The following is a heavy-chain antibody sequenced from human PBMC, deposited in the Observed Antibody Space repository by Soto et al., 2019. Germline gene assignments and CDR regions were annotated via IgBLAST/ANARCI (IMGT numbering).Heavy chain of an antibody. D-gene: IGHD2-15*01. CDR3: ARAEIAAEFDC. CDR2: IIPFIGTT. J-gene: IGHJ4*02. CDR1: GGTFSSDS. V-gene: IGHV1-69*01. Sequence: QIQLVQSGAEVREPGSSVKVSCKASGGTFSSDSINWVRQAPGQGLEWMGGIIPFIGTTNYAQRLQDRVRITADESTSTAYMELSSLRFDDTAVYYCARAEIAAEFDCWGQGTLVTVSS.